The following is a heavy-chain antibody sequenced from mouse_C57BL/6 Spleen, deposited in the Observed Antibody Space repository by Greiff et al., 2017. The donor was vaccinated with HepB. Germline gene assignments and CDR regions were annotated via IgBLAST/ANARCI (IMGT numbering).Heavy chain of an antibody. Sequence: VKLQESGPELVKPGASVKISCKASGYAFSSSWMNWVKQRPGKGLEWIGRIYPGDGDTNYNGKFKGKATLTADKSSSTAYMQLSSLTSEDSAVYFCARGWDGSDYWGQGTTLTVSS. D-gene: IGHD2-3*01. J-gene: IGHJ2*01. V-gene: IGHV1-82*01. CDR3: ARGWDGSDY. CDR1: GYAFSSSW. CDR2: IYPGDGDT.